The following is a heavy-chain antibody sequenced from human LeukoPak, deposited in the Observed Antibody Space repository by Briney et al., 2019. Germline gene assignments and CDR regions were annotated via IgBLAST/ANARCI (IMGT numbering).Heavy chain of an antibody. J-gene: IGHJ6*02. V-gene: IGHV1-2*02. Sequence: ASVKVSCKASGYTFTGYYMHWVRQAPGQGLEWMGWLNPNSGGTNYAQKFQGRVTMTRDTSISTAYMELSRLRSDDTAVYHCARGSYYYYGMDVWGQGTTVTVSS. CDR1: GYTFTGYY. CDR3: ARGSYYYYGMDV. CDR2: LNPNSGGT.